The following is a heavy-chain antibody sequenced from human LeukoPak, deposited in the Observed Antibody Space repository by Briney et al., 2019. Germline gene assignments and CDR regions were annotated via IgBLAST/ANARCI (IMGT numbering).Heavy chain of an antibody. V-gene: IGHV3-23*01. CDR3: ATRNHYETGNYYMYYFDF. D-gene: IGHD3-9*01. Sequence: GGSLRLSCAASGLTFSSYAMHWVRQAPGKGLEWVSPVSGSGDNTYYTDSVKGRFTISRDNSKNTLYLQINSLRAEDTAVYYCATRNHYETGNYYMYYFDFWGQGTLVTVSS. J-gene: IGHJ4*02. CDR1: GLTFSSYA. CDR2: VSGSGDNT.